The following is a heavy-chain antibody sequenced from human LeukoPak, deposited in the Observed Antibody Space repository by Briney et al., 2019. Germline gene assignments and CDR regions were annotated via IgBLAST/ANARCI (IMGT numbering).Heavy chain of an antibody. CDR1: GYTFTSYD. J-gene: IGHJ6*02. V-gene: IGHV1-8*01. CDR2: MNPNSGNT. D-gene: IGHD3-3*01. Sequence: ASVKVSCKASGYTFTSYDINWVRQATGQGLEWMGWMNPNSGNTGYAQKFQGRVTMTRNTSISTAYMELSSLRSEDTAVYYCARGPDYDFWSGYYNYYYYGMDVWGQGTTVTVSS. CDR3: ARGPDYDFWSGYYNYYYYGMDV.